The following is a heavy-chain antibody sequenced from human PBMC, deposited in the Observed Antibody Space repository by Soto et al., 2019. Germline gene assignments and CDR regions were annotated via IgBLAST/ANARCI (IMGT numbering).Heavy chain of an antibody. Sequence: SETLSLTCTLSGGSISRGYYYWGWIRQPPGKGLEWIGYIYYSGSTYYNPSLKSRGTISVDTSKNQFSLKLRSVTAAATAVYYCARDQVTAMDVWGQGTTVTVSS. CDR1: GGSISRGYYY. CDR3: ARDQVTAMDV. V-gene: IGHV4-30-4*01. D-gene: IGHD5-18*01. CDR2: IYYSGST. J-gene: IGHJ6*02.